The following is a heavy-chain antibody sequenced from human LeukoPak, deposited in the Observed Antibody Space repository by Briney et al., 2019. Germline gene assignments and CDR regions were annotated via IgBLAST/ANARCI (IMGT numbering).Heavy chain of an antibody. D-gene: IGHD2-2*01. CDR2: IYYSGST. CDR3: ARDRPSSWRENWFDP. V-gene: IGHV4-31*03. CDR1: GGSISSGGYY. J-gene: IGHJ5*02. Sequence: SETPSLTCTVSGGSISSGGYYWSWIRQHPGKGLEWIGYIYYSGSTYYNPSLKSRVTISVDTSKNQFSLKLSSVTAADTAVYYCARDRPSSWRENWFDPWGQGTLVTVSS.